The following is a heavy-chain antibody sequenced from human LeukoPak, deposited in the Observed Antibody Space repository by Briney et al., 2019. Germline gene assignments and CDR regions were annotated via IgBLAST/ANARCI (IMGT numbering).Heavy chain of an antibody. V-gene: IGHV3-7*01. D-gene: IGHD4-11*01. J-gene: IGHJ6*03. CDR3: ARTTYYYYYYMDV. CDR2: IKQDGSEK. CDR1: GFTFDDYA. Sequence: GRSLRLSCAASGFTFDDYAMHWVRQAPGKGLEWVANIKQDGSEKYYVDSVKGRFTISRDNAKNSLYLQMNSLRAEDTAVYYCARTTYYYYYYMDVWGKGTTVTVSS.